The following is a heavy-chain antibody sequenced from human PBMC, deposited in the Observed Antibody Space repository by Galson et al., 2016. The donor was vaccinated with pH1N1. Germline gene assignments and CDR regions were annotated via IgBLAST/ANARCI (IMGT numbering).Heavy chain of an antibody. V-gene: IGHV7-4-1*04. CDR2: INTNTGNP. CDR3: ARSYCSSNSCYGGSYYYYGMDV. J-gene: IGHJ6*02. D-gene: IGHD2-2*01. Sequence: SVKVSCKASGYTFTSNAMNWVRQAPGLGLEWMGWINTNTGNPTYAQGFTGRFVFSLDTSVTMAYLQISSLKAEDTAVYYCARSYCSSNSCYGGSYYYYGMDVWGQGTTVTVSS. CDR1: GYTFTSNA.